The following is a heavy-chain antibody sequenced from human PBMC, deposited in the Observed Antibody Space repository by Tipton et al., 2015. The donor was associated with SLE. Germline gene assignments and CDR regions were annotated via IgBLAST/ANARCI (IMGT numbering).Heavy chain of an antibody. CDR3: AKDQRIAVAAYYFDY. D-gene: IGHD6-19*01. CDR2: ISGSGGST. CDR1: GFTFSSYA. J-gene: IGHJ4*02. Sequence: GSLRLSCAASGFTFSSYAMHWVRQAPGKGLEWVSAISGSGGSTYYADSVKGRFTISRDNSKNTLYLQMNSLRAEDTAVYYCAKDQRIAVAAYYFDYWGQGTLVTVSS. V-gene: IGHV3-23*01.